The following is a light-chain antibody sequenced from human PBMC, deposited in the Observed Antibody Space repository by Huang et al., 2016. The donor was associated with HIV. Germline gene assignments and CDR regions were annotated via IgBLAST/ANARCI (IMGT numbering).Light chain of an antibody. CDR2: DTS. Sequence: IVLTQSPATLSWYPGERVTLSCRASQSVGNYIAWYQQHPGQSPRLLIYDTSNRATGTPVRFSGSGSGTEFALTISNLESEDFAVYYCQQRSSGVTFGGGTKVQVK. J-gene: IGKJ4*01. CDR1: QSVGNY. V-gene: IGKV3-11*01. CDR3: QQRSSGVT.